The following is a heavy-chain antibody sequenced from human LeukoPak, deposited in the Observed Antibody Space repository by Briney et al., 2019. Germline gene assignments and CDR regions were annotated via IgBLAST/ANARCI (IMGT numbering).Heavy chain of an antibody. J-gene: IGHJ4*02. CDR3: ARASFQRWLQLGGD. CDR1: GFTFSSYW. CDR2: IKQDGSEK. D-gene: IGHD5-24*01. Sequence: GGSLRLSCAACGFTFSSYWMSWVRQAPGKGLEWVANIKQDGSEKYYVDSVKGRFTISRDNAKNSLYLQMNSLRDEDTAVYYCARASFQRWLQLGGDWGQGALVTVSS. V-gene: IGHV3-7*01.